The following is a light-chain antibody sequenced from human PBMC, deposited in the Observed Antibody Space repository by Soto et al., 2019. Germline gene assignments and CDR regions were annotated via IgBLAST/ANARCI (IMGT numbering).Light chain of an antibody. CDR1: QSMNSW. J-gene: IGKJ1*01. V-gene: IGKV1-5*01. CDR3: QQYNNYSWT. CDR2: DAS. Sequence: DIQMTQSPSTLSASVRDRVTITCRASQSMNSWLAWYQQQPGKAPRLLIYDASIRGSGVPSRFSGSGSGTEFTLTITSLQPDDFATYYCQQYNNYSWTFGQGTKV.